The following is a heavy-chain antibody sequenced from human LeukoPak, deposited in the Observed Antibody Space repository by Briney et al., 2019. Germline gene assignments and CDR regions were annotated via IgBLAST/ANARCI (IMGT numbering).Heavy chain of an antibody. D-gene: IGHD1-26*01. CDR1: GGTFSSYA. CDR3: AKAPYSGSYPNWYFDL. V-gene: IGHV1-69*04. Sequence: GASVKVSCKASGGTFSSYAISWVRQAPGQGLEWMGRIIPILGIANYAQKFQGRVTITADKSTSTAYMELSSLRAEDTAVYYCAKAPYSGSYPNWYFDLWGRGTLVTVSS. J-gene: IGHJ2*01. CDR2: IIPILGIA.